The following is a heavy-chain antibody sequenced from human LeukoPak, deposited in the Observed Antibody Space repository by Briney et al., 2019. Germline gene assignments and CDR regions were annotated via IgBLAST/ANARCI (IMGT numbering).Heavy chain of an antibody. D-gene: IGHD3-3*01. CDR2: IIPIFGTA. Sequence: SVRVSCKASGGTFSSYAISWVRQAPGQGLEWMGGIIPIFGTANYAQKFQGRVTITTDESTSTAYMELSSLRSEDTAVYYCARGLKSGYPLYYYYYYMDVWGKGTTVTVSS. CDR1: GGTFSSYA. V-gene: IGHV1-69*05. J-gene: IGHJ6*03. CDR3: ARGLKSGYPLYYYYYYMDV.